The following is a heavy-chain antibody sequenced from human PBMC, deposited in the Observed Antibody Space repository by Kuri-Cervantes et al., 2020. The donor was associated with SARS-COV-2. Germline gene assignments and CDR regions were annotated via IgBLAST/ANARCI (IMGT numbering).Heavy chain of an antibody. V-gene: IGHV3-23*01. J-gene: IGHJ6*02. CDR3: AKSVGDFWSGYPEACYYYGMDV. CDR2: ISGSGGST. D-gene: IGHD3-3*01. Sequence: GGSLRLSCAASGFTFSSYAMSWVRQAPGKGLEWVSAISGSGGSTYYADSVKGRFTISRDNSKNTLYLQMNSLRAEDTAVYYCAKSVGDFWSGYPEACYYYGMDVWGQGTTVTVSS. CDR1: GFTFSSYA.